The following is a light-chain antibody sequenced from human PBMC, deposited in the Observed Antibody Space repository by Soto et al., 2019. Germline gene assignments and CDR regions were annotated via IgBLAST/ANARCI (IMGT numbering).Light chain of an antibody. CDR1: QNIRGNE. V-gene: IGKV3-20*01. J-gene: IGKJ1*01. CDR2: RGS. CDR3: QDYGTSAPWT. Sequence: EVVLTQSPGTLSLSPGERATLSCRASQNIRGNELAWYQQKPGQAPRLLIYRGSSRATGIPDRFSGRGSGTDVTLTIYRLEPEDFAVYYCQDYGTSAPWTFGQGTKVEIK.